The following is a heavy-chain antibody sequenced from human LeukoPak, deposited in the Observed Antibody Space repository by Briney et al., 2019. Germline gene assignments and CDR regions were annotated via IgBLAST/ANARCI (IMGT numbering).Heavy chain of an antibody. D-gene: IGHD1-26*01. J-gene: IGHJ4*02. V-gene: IGHV1-69*13. Sequence: SVKVSCKASGRTFSSYAISWVRQAPGQGPEWMGGIIPIFGTANYAQKFQGRVTITADESTSTAYMELSSLRSEDTAVYYCASPISLNSGSYLRFDYWGQGTLVTVSS. CDR2: IIPIFGTA. CDR3: ASPISLNSGSYLRFDY. CDR1: GRTFSSYA.